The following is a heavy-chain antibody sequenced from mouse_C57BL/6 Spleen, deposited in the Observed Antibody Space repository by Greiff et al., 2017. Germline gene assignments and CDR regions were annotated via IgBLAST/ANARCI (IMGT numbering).Heavy chain of an antibody. CDR3: ARDGGYFAWFAY. J-gene: IGHJ3*01. D-gene: IGHD2-3*01. Sequence: QVQLQQPGAELVKPGASVKLSCKASGYTFTRYWMHLVKQRPGQGLEWILMIHPNSGSTNYNEKFKSKATLTVDKSSSTAYMQLISLTSEDSAVYYCARDGGYFAWFAYWGQGTLVTVSA. CDR2: IHPNSGST. V-gene: IGHV1-64*01. CDR1: GYTFTRYW.